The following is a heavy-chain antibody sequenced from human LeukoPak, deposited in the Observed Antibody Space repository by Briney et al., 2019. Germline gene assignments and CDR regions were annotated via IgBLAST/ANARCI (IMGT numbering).Heavy chain of an antibody. CDR2: IYYSGST. D-gene: IGHD4-17*01. CDR1: GGSITSYP. Sequence: PSETLSLTCTVSGGSITSYPWSWIRQPPGKGLEWIGSIYYSGSTYYNPSLESRVTISVDTSKNQFSLKLSSVTAADTAVYYCARPFTTVSYGIDVWGRGTTVTVSS. V-gene: IGHV4-59*05. CDR3: ARPFTTVSYGIDV. J-gene: IGHJ6*02.